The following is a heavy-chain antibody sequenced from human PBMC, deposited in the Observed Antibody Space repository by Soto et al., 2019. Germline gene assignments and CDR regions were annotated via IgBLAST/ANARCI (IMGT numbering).Heavy chain of an antibody. V-gene: IGHV4-61*08. CDR3: VRVVGAPYHYYYGMDV. Sequence: SETLSLTCNVSGGSVTSGGYYWSWIQQPPGKGLEWIGYIYYSGSTNYNPSLKSRVTISVDTSKNQFSLKLGSVTAADTAVYYCVRVVGAPYHYYYGMDVWGQGTTVTVSS. CDR2: IYYSGST. D-gene: IGHD1-26*01. J-gene: IGHJ6*02. CDR1: GGSVTSGGYY.